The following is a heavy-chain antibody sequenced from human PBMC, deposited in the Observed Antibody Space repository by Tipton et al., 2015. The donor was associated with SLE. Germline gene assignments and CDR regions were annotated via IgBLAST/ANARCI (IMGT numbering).Heavy chain of an antibody. Sequence: TLSLTCAVYGGSFSGYYWSWIRQPPGKGLEWIGSIYYSGSTYYNPSLKSRVTISVDTSKNQFSLKLSSVTAADTAVYYCARDLSGVKDLWGRGTLVTVSS. CDR2: IYYSGST. CDR1: GGSFSGYY. D-gene: IGHD3-10*01. V-gene: IGHV4-34*01. J-gene: IGHJ2*01. CDR3: ARDLSGVKDL.